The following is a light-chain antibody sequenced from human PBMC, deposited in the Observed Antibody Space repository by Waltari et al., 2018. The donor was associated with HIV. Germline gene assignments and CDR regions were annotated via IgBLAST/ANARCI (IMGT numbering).Light chain of an antibody. Sequence: QSVLTQPPSASGNPGQRVTISCSRASYDLRCNYVFRYSQLPGTAPKLLIYRNNQRPSGVPDRFSGSKSGTSASLAISGLRSEDEADYYCAAWDVSLRGAYVFGTGTKVAVL. CDR3: AAWDVSLRGAYV. J-gene: IGLJ1*01. CDR1: SYDLRCNY. V-gene: IGLV1-47*01. CDR2: RNN.